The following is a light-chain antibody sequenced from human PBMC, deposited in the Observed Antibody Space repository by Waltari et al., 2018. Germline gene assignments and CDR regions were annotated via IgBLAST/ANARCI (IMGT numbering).Light chain of an antibody. CDR1: NRDVGAFNY. J-gene: IGLJ2*01. V-gene: IGLV2-11*01. Sequence: QSALTQPRSVSGSPGKSINISCTGTNRDVGAFNYVSWYQHHPGKAPKLIIYDVTTRPSGVPDRFSGSKSGNTASLTISGLQAEDEATYYCSSYTGSYSFVIFGGGTDMTVL. CDR3: SSYTGSYSFVI. CDR2: DVT.